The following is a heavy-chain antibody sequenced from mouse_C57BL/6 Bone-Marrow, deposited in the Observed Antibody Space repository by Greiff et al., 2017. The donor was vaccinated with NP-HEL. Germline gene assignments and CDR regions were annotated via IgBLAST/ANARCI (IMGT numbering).Heavy chain of an antibody. CDR3: AREYCSSSPYWDFDV. V-gene: IGHV1-53*01. D-gene: IGHD1-1*01. Sequence: QVQLQQPGTELVKPGASVKLSCKASGYTFTSYWMHWVKQRPGQGLEWIGNFNPSHGGTNYNEKFKSKATLNVDKSSSTAYMKISSLTSEVTSVYYCAREYCSSSPYWDFDVRGTGTTVTVSS. CDR1: GYTFTSYW. CDR2: FNPSHGGT. J-gene: IGHJ1*03.